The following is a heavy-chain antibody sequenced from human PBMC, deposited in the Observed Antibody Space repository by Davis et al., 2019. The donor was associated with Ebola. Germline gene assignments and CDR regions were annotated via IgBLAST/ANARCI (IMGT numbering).Heavy chain of an antibody. V-gene: IGHV4-34*01. CDR1: GGSFSGYY. Sequence: SETLFPPFAVLGGSFSGYYWRWIRQPPGEGLEWIGENNHSGSTNYNPSLKSRVTISVDTSKNQFSLKLSSVTAADTAVYYCARGGVVVVAATLGLGMDVWGQGTTVTVSS. D-gene: IGHD2-15*01. J-gene: IGHJ6*02. CDR2: NNHSGST. CDR3: ARGGVVVVAATLGLGMDV.